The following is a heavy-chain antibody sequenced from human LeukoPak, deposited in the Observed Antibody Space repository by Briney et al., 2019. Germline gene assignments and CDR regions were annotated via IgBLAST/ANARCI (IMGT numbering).Heavy chain of an antibody. V-gene: IGHV3-7*01. J-gene: IGHJ3*02. CDR3: ARDEGGSYFGAFDI. Sequence: GGSLRLSCAASGFTFDDSVMSWVRQAPGKGLEWVVNIKQDGSEKYYVDSVKGRFTISRDNAKNSLYLQMNSLRAEDTAVYYCARDEGGSYFGAFDIWGQGTMVTVSS. CDR2: IKQDGSEK. D-gene: IGHD1-26*01. CDR1: GFTFDDSV.